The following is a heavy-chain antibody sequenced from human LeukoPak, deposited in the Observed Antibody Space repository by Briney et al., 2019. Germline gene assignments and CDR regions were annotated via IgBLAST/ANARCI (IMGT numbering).Heavy chain of an antibody. D-gene: IGHD3-22*01. Sequence: SETLSLTCTVSGASISSSSHSWGWIRQPPGKGLEWIGSIYNSGSTYYNPSLKSRVTISVDTSKNQFSLKLSSVTAADTAVYYCARRDSSGYYGLGAFDIWGQGTMVTVSS. V-gene: IGHV4-39*01. J-gene: IGHJ3*02. CDR2: IYNSGST. CDR3: ARRDSSGYYGLGAFDI. CDR1: GASISSSSHS.